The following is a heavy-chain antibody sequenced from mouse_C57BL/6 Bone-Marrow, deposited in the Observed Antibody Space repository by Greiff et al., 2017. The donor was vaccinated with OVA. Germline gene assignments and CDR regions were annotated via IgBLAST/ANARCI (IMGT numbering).Heavy chain of an antibody. CDR2: ISEGGIYT. CDR1: GFTFSSFA. Sequence: VRLVGFEGGLLKPGGPLKPPVAALGFTFSSFAMSWFRQTPEKRRGGVATISEGGIYTYYPDNVKGRFTISRDNAKNNLYLQMSHLKSEDTAMYYCARDDWYFDVWGTGTTVTVSS. J-gene: IGHJ1*03. V-gene: IGHV5-4*01. CDR3: ARDDWYFDV.